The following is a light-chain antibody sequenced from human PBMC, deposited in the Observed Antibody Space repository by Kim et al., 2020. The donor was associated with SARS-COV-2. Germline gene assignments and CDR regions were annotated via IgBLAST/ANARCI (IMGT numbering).Light chain of an antibody. CDR2: EVS. CDR1: SRDVGSYNL. CDR3: SSYTSSSTVV. Sequence: GQSVTISCTRTSRDVGSYNLVSWYQQPPGTAPKLMIYEVSNRPSGVPDRFSGSKSGNTASLTISGLQAEDEADYYCSSYTSSSTVVFGGGTQLTVL. V-gene: IGLV2-18*02. J-gene: IGLJ2*01.